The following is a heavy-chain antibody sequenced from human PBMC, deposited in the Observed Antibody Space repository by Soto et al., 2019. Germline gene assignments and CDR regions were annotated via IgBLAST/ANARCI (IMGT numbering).Heavy chain of an antibody. CDR3: ASGPATPRDYFDY. D-gene: IGHD2-15*01. CDR2: IIPIFGTA. V-gene: IGHV1-69*13. Sequence: ASVKVSCKASGGTFSSYAISWVRQAPGQGLEWMGGIIPIFGTANYAQKFQGRVTITADESTSTAYMELSSLRSEDTAVYYCASGPATPRDYFDYWGQGTLVTVSS. CDR1: GGTFSSYA. J-gene: IGHJ4*02.